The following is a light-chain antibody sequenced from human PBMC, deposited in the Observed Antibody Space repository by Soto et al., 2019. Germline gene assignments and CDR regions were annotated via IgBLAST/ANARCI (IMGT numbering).Light chain of an antibody. CDR3: QRSYSSPPT. J-gene: IGKJ1*01. CDR2: AAS. CDR1: QSISNH. Sequence: DLQMPQSPSSVSASVEASFIITGRASQSISNHLNWYQQKPGKAPKLLIFAASSLQSGVPSRFSGSRSGPDFTLTISSLQPEDFATYYCQRSYSSPPTFGQGTKVDIK. V-gene: IGKV1-39*01.